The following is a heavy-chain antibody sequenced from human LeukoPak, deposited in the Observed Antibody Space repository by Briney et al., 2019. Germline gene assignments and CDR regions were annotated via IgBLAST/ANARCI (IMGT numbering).Heavy chain of an antibody. CDR2: ISSSSSTI. V-gene: IGHV3-48*01. D-gene: IGHD3-3*01. J-gene: IGHJ4*02. CDR3: ARDGEYYDFWSGYSPFDY. Sequence: GGSLRLSCAASGFTFSSYSMNWVRQAPGKGLEWVSYISSSSSTIYCADSVKGRFTISRDNAKNSLYLQMNSLRAEDTAVYYCARDGEYYDFWSGYSPFDYWGQGTLVTVSS. CDR1: GFTFSSYS.